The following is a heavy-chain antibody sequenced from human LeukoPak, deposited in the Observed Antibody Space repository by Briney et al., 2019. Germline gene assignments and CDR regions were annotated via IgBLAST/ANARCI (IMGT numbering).Heavy chain of an antibody. CDR1: GFPFESYD. CDR3: AKTTAGYSSGRYLGSPVDY. J-gene: IGHJ4*02. CDR2: FSGSGGST. Sequence: GGSLRLSCAASGFPFESYDMHWVRQSRGKALEWVSGFSGSGGSTFCADSVKGRFTISRDNSENTVYLQMNSLRADDTVVYYCAKTTAGYSSGRYLGSPVDYWGQGTLVTVSS. D-gene: IGHD6-19*01. V-gene: IGHV3-23*01.